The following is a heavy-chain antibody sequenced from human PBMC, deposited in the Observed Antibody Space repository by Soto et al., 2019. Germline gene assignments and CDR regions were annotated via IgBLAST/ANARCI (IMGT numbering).Heavy chain of an antibody. CDR3: ARDGVYCTNGVCSMLHFDY. J-gene: IGHJ4*02. CDR2: IYYSGST. V-gene: IGHV4-30-4*01. D-gene: IGHD2-8*01. Sequence: SETLSLTCTVSGGSISSSDYYWSWIRQPPGKGLEWIGYIYYSGSTYYNPSLKSRVTISVDTSKNQFSLKLSSVTAADTAVYYCARDGVYCTNGVCSMLHFDYWGQGTLVTVSS. CDR1: GGSISSSDYY.